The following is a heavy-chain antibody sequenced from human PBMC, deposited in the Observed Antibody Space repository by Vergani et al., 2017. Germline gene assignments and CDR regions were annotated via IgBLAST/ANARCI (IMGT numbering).Heavy chain of an antibody. J-gene: IGHJ3*02. D-gene: IGHD3-10*01. V-gene: IGHV3-7*01. Sequence: VQLVESGGGVVQPGGSLRLSCAASGFTFSSYGMHWVRQAPGKGLEWVANIKQDGSEKYYVDSVKGRFTISRDNAKNSLYLQMNSLRAEDTAVYYCARFITMVRGVIIKGDAFDIWGQGTMVTVSS. CDR2: IKQDGSEK. CDR1: GFTFSSYG. CDR3: ARFITMVRGVIIKGDAFDI.